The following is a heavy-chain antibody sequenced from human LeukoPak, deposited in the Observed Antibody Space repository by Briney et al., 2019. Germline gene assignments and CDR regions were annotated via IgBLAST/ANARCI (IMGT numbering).Heavy chain of an antibody. CDR3: AKDNAYDSSGYYFH. Sequence: GGSLRLSCAASRFTFSGYAMYWVRQAPGKGLEWVSAISGSGGSTYYADSVKGRFTISRDNSKNTLYLQMNSLRAEDTAVYYCAKDNAYDSSGYYFHWGQGTLVTVSS. V-gene: IGHV3-23*01. CDR2: ISGSGGST. J-gene: IGHJ4*02. CDR1: RFTFSGYA. D-gene: IGHD3-22*01.